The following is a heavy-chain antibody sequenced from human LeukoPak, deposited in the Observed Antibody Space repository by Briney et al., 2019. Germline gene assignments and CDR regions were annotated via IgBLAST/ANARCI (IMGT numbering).Heavy chain of an antibody. V-gene: IGHV5-51*01. Sequence: GESLKISCKGSGYTFTTYWIGWVRQMPGKGLEWMGIIYPGDSDARYGPSSQGQVTISVDNSISTAYLQWSSLKASDTAMYYCARQITFGGVEFDPWGQGTLVTVSS. CDR1: GYTFTTYW. D-gene: IGHD3-16*01. J-gene: IGHJ5*02. CDR3: ARQITFGGVEFDP. CDR2: IYPGDSDA.